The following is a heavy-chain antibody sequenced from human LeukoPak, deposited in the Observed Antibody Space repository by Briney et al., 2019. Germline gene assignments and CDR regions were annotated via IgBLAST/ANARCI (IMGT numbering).Heavy chain of an antibody. CDR2: LNSSGGST. V-gene: IGHV1-46*01. D-gene: IGHD1-26*01. Sequence: ASVKVSCKTSGYIFTDYYIHWVRQAPGQGLEWMGVLNSSGGSTTYAQKFQGRITMTRDASTSTVNMELRSLRSEDTAVYYCARDRWELPYYFDYWGQGTLVTVSS. J-gene: IGHJ4*02. CDR3: ARDRWELPYYFDY. CDR1: GYIFTDYY.